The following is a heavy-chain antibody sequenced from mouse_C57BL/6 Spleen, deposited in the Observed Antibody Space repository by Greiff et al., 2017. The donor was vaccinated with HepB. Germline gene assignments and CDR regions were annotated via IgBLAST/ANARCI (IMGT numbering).Heavy chain of an antibody. CDR3: ARRGLSVFAY. Sequence: EVQLQESGPGLVKPSQSLSLTCSVTGYSITSGYYWNWIRQFPGNKLEWMGYISYDGSNNYNPSLKNRISITRDTSKNQFFLKLNSVTTEDTATYYCARRGLSVFAYWGQGTLVTVSA. CDR1: GYSITSGYY. V-gene: IGHV3-6*01. CDR2: ISYDGSN. J-gene: IGHJ3*01.